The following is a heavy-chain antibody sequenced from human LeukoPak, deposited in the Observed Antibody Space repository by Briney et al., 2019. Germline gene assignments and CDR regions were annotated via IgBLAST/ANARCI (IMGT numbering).Heavy chain of an antibody. J-gene: IGHJ4*02. CDR2: INAGNADT. D-gene: IGHD1-1*01. CDR1: GYTLSSYG. Sequence: GASVKVSCKASGYTLSSYGLHWVREAPGPRVGWMGMINAGNADTNYPQKFQGRVTITRDTSASTAYMELSSLGSEDTAVYYCARELWNGEFDYWGQGTLVTVSS. CDR3: ARELWNGEFDY. V-gene: IGHV1-3*01.